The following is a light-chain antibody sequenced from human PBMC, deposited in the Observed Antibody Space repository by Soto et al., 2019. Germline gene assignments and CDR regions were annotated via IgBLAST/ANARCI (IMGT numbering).Light chain of an antibody. CDR3: AAWDDSLNGVL. Sequence: QSVLTQPPSASGTPGQRVTISCSGSSSNIGSNAVNWYQQLPGTAPKLLMYSNNQRPSGVPDQFSGSKSGTSASLAISGLQSEDEADYYCAAWDDSLNGVLFGGGTKLTVL. CDR2: SNN. J-gene: IGLJ2*01. CDR1: SSNIGSNA. V-gene: IGLV1-44*01.